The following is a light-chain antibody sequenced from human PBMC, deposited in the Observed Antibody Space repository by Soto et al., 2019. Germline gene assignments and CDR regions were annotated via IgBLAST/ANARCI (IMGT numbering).Light chain of an antibody. Sequence: DIQMTQSPSSVSASVGDRVTITCRASQGFSTWLAWYRRKPGRAPELLIYSASSLHSGVPSRFSGSGSGTDFTLTISSLQPEEFATYYCQQANSFPRTFGGGTEVEIK. V-gene: IGKV1-12*01. CDR2: SAS. CDR1: QGFSTW. CDR3: QQANSFPRT. J-gene: IGKJ4*01.